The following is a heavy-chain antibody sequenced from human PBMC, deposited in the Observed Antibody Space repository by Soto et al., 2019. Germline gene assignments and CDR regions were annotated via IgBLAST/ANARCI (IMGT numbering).Heavy chain of an antibody. CDR3: ARAEEMVTPSHYFDY. CDR2: ISYDGSNK. Sequence: QVQLVESGGGVVQPGRSLRLSCAASGFTFSSYAMHWVRQAPGKGLEWVAVISYDGSNKYYADSVKGRFTISRDNSKNTLYLQMNSLGADDTAVYYCARAEEMVTPSHYFDYWGQGTLVTVSS. D-gene: IGHD4-4*01. V-gene: IGHV3-30-3*01. CDR1: GFTFSSYA. J-gene: IGHJ4*02.